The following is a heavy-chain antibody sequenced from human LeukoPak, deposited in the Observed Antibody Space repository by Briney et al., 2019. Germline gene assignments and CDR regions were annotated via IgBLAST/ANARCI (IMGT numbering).Heavy chain of an antibody. CDR2: INLSGST. J-gene: IGHJ3*02. D-gene: IGHD6-13*01. V-gene: IGHV4-34*01. CDR1: GGSSRGYY. CDR3: GRGRYSSSWYPYFDI. Sequence: SGTLCLSCALYGGSSRGYYWSWIRQPPGKGLEWVGEINLSGSTNYNPSLKSRVTISVDTSKNQFSLKLSSVTAADTAVYYCGRGRYSSSWYPYFDIWGQGTMVTVSS.